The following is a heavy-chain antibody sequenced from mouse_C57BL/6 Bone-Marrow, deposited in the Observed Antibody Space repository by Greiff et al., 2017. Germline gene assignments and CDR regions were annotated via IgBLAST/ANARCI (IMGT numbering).Heavy chain of an antibody. V-gene: IGHV14-4*01. CDR2: IDPENGDT. D-gene: IGHD2-1*01. Sequence: EVQLQQSGAELVRPGASVKLSCTASGFNINDDYKHWVKQRPEQDLEWIGRIDPENGDTDYASKFQGKATITADTSSNTAYLQLRSLTSEDTAVYYDTPIYYGNCPYAMDYWGQGTSVTVSS. J-gene: IGHJ4*01. CDR3: TPIYYGNCPYAMDY. CDR1: GFNINDDY.